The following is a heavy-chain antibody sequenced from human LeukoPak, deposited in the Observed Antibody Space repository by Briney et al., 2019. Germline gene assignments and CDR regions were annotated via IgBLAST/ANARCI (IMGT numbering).Heavy chain of an antibody. CDR3: ARELGSGYSVYYYYMDV. CDR1: GGSISSSSYY. V-gene: IGHV4-39*07. CDR2: VYYSGSS. D-gene: IGHD3-22*01. J-gene: IGHJ6*03. Sequence: SETLSLTCTVSGGSISSSSYYWGWIRQPPGKGLEWIGSVYYSGSSYYNPSLKSRVTISVDTSKNQFSLKLSSVTAADTAVYYCARELGSGYSVYYYYMDVWGKGTTVTVSS.